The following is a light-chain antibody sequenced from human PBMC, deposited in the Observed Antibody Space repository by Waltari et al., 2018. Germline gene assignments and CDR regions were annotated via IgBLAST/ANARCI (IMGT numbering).Light chain of an antibody. Sequence: EIVLTQSPGTLSLSPGERATLSCRASQSVGSSYLAWYQQKPGQGPRLLIYRASSRATGIPDRFSGSGSGTDFTLTISRLEPEDFAVYYCQQYGSSPLTFGPGTKVDFK. CDR1: QSVGSSY. CDR2: RAS. CDR3: QQYGSSPLT. V-gene: IGKV3-20*01. J-gene: IGKJ3*01.